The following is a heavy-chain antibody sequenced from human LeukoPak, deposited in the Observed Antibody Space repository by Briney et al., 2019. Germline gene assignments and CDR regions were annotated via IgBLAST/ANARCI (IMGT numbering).Heavy chain of an antibody. Sequence: GGSLRLSCTASGFTFSTYTMHWVRQAPGKGLEWVTVISHDGNTKHHADSVKGRFTISRDNSKNSLYFQMNSLRAEDTAFYSCARSLPATREPQAIDYWGQGTLVTVSS. CDR3: ARSLPATREPQAIDY. D-gene: IGHD2-2*01. J-gene: IGHJ4*02. CDR1: GFTFSTYT. V-gene: IGHV3-30*14. CDR2: ISHDGNTK.